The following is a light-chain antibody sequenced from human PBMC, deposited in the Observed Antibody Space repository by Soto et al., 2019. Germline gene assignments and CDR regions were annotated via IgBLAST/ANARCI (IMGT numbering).Light chain of an antibody. V-gene: IGLV2-14*01. CDR2: DVS. CDR3: SSFTISRNTVI. Sequence: QSALTQPASVSGSPGQSITISCTGTSSDVGAYNYVSWYQYHPGKAPKLMIYDVSNRPSGISNRFSGSKSGNTASLTISGLQAEDEADYYCSSFTISRNTVIFGGGTK. CDR1: SSDVGAYNY. J-gene: IGLJ2*01.